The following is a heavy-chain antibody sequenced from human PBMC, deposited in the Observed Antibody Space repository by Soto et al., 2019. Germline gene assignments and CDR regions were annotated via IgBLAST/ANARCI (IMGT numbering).Heavy chain of an antibody. V-gene: IGHV3-30-3*01. D-gene: IGHD4-17*01. Sequence: TGGSLRLSCAASGFTFSSYAMHWVRQAPGKGLEWVAVISYDGSNKYYADSAKGRFTISRDNSKNTLYLQMNSLRAEDTAVYYCARDPLGDYGLGFFDYWGQGTLVTVSS. CDR2: ISYDGSNK. CDR3: ARDPLGDYGLGFFDY. J-gene: IGHJ4*02. CDR1: GFTFSSYA.